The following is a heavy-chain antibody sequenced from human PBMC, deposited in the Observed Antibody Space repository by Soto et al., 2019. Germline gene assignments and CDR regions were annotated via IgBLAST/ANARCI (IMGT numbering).Heavy chain of an antibody. CDR1: GADINTYS. CDR2: IYTSTSI. V-gene: IGHV4-4*07. CDR3: ARDREAGYNFYFGLDV. D-gene: IGHD6-19*01. Sequence: PSETLSLTCSVSGADINTYSWTWIRQPAGKGLEWIGRIYTSTSINYNPSLKGRVTFSVDTSTNQVSLRPASVTAADTAIYFCARDREAGYNFYFGLDVWGQGTTVTVSS. J-gene: IGHJ6*02.